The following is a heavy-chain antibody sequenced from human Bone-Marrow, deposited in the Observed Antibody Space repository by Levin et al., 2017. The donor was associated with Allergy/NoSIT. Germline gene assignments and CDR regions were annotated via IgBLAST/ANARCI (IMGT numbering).Heavy chain of an antibody. J-gene: IGHJ6*04. Sequence: SCEASGLTFSNYAMSWVRQAPGKGLEWVSASGSGGSAHYAASVKGRFTISRDNSKNTLCLEMNSLRAEDTAVYYCAKLYCSSSSCSQYDFYMDVWGKGTTVTVSS. CDR3: AKLYCSSSSCSQYDFYMDV. D-gene: IGHD2-2*01. V-gene: IGHV3-23*01. CDR1: GLTFSNYA. CDR2: SGSGGSA.